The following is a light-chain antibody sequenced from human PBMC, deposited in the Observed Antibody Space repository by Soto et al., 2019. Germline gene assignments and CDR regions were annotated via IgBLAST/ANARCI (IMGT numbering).Light chain of an antibody. J-gene: IGLJ2*01. CDR2: NNN. V-gene: IGLV1-44*01. Sequence: QSVLTQPPSASGTPGQRVTISCSGSSSNIGSNIVNWYQQVPGTAPKLLIYNNNQRPSGVPDRFSGSKSGTSASLALSGLQSADEGDYYCAAWDGRLNGLIFGGGTKLTVL. CDR3: AAWDGRLNGLI. CDR1: SSNIGSNI.